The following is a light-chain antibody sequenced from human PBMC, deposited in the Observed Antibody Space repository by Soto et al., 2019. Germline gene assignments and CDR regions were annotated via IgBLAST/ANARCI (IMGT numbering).Light chain of an antibody. CDR3: AAWDDSLNAVV. J-gene: IGLJ2*01. Sequence: QSVLTQPPSASGTPGQRVTISCSGGSSNIGSNTVNWYQQLPGTAPNLLIYSNNQRPSGVPDRFSGSKSGTSASLAISGLQSEDDPDYYCAAWDDSLNAVVFGGGTKLTVL. V-gene: IGLV1-44*01. CDR2: SNN. CDR1: SSNIGSNT.